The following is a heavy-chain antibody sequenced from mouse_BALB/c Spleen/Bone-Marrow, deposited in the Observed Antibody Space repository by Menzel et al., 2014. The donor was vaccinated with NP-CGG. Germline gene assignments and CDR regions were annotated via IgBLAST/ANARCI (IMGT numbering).Heavy chain of an antibody. D-gene: IGHD1-1*01. J-gene: IGHJ2*01. CDR2: IYPGDGDT. CDR1: GYAFSSYW. CDR3: ARSGSGSNYDY. Sequence: VQLQQSGAELVRPGSSVKISCKASGYAFSSYWMIWVRQRPGQGLEWIGQIYPGDGDTNYNGKFKGKATLTADKSSSTTYMQLSILTSEYSAVDFCARSGSGSNYDYWGQGTTLTVSS. V-gene: IGHV1-80*01.